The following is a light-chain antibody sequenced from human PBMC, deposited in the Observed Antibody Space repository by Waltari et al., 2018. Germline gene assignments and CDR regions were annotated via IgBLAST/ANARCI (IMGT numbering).Light chain of an antibody. CDR3: CAYAGSAI. CDR1: SSDVGSYNY. Sequence: QSALTQPRSVSGSPGQSVTISCTGTSSDVGSYNYVCWYQQHPGKAPRLMIYDVNKRPSGFPVRFSGSKSGTPASLTISGLQAEDEADYYCCAYAGSAIFGGGTELTVL. V-gene: IGLV2-11*01. CDR2: DVN. J-gene: IGLJ2*01.